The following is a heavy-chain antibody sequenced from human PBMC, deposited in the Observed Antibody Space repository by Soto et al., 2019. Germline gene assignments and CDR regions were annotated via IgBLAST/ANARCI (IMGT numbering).Heavy chain of an antibody. CDR2: ITSSSSYI. D-gene: IGHD3-10*01. J-gene: IGHJ6*02. Sequence: PGGSLRLSCAASGFTFGSYSMNWVRQAPGKGLEWVSSITSSSSYIYYADSVKGRFTISRDNAKNSLYLQMNSLRAEDTAVYYCARDGTYHWAKLNGSGSLDKYYYYYYGMDVWGQGTTVTVSS. CDR3: ARDGTYHWAKLNGSGSLDKYYYYYYGMDV. V-gene: IGHV3-21*01. CDR1: GFTFGSYS.